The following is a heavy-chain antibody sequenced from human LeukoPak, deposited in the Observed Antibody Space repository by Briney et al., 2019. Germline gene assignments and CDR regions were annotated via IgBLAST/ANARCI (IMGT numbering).Heavy chain of an antibody. CDR1: GFTVSSNY. D-gene: IGHD4-17*01. Sequence: GGSLRLSCAASGFTVSSNYMSWVRQAPGKGLEWVSVIYSGGSTYYADSVKGRFTISRDNSKNTLYLQMNSLRAEDTAVYYCARDSYGDYYFDYWGQGTLVTVSS. CDR2: IYSGGST. J-gene: IGHJ4*02. V-gene: IGHV3-53*01. CDR3: ARDSYGDYYFDY.